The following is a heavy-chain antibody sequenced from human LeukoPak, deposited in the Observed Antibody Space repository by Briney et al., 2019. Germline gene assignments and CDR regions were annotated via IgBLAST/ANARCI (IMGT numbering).Heavy chain of an antibody. Sequence: PGGSLRLSCAASGFTFSSYSMNWVRQAPGKGLEWVSSISSSSSYIYYADSVKGRFTISRDNAKNSLYLQMNSLRAEDTAVYYCATYCSGGNCQLDYWGQGTLVTVSS. CDR2: ISSSSSYI. CDR3: ATYCSGGNCQLDY. CDR1: GFTFSSYS. V-gene: IGHV3-21*01. D-gene: IGHD2-15*01. J-gene: IGHJ4*02.